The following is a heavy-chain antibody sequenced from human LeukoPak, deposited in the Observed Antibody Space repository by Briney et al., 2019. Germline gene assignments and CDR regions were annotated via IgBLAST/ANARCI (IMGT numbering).Heavy chain of an antibody. CDR3: ARNFPGVGCSGGSCYDY. Sequence: SETLSLTCAVYGGSFSGYYWSWLRQPPGKGLEWIGEINHSGSTNYNPSLKSRVTISVDTSKNQFSLKLSSVTAADTAVYYCARNFPGVGCSGGSCYDYWGQGTLVTVSS. D-gene: IGHD2-15*01. J-gene: IGHJ4*02. CDR1: GGSFSGYY. CDR2: INHSGST. V-gene: IGHV4-34*01.